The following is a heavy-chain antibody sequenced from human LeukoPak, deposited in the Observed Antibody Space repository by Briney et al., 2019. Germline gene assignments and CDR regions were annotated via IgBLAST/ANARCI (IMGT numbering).Heavy chain of an antibody. CDR1: GYTFTSYG. CDR2: INPSGGST. CDR3: ATPPTRYYDSSGYYHRDY. J-gene: IGHJ4*02. D-gene: IGHD3-22*01. V-gene: IGHV1-46*01. Sequence: ASVKVSCKASGYTFTSYGISWVRQAPGQGLEWMGIINPSGGSTSYAQKFQGRVTMTRDMSTSTVYMELSSLRSEDTAVYYCATPPTRYYDSSGYYHRDYWGQGTLVTVSS.